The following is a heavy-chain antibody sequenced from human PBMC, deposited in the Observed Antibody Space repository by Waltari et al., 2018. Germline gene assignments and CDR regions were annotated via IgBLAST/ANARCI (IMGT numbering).Heavy chain of an antibody. CDR3: VKVAKGSHTYYSFDN. D-gene: IGHD3-22*01. Sequence: QVHLVQSGAEVKKPRASVKVPCRASGYTFVPFYMPLVRLVPGQGLEWMGRIDPNIGDTTYPQKFQGRITMTRDTSISTAFMELSGLRSDDTAIYYCVKVAKGSHTYYSFDNWGQGTLVTVSS. CDR2: IDPNIGDT. V-gene: IGHV1-2*02. J-gene: IGHJ4*02. CDR1: GYTFVPFY.